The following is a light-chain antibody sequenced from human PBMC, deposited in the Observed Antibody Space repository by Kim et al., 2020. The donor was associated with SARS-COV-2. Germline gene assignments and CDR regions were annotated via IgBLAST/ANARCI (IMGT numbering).Light chain of an antibody. CDR1: LSVNSN. CDR3: QQSNSWPLT. Sequence: VSPGETAPRSCRARLSVNSNLAWYQHKPGQTPRLLIYGTSTRATGIPARFSGSGSGTEFSLTISSLQSEDIAIYYCQQSNSWPLTFGGGTKVDIK. CDR2: GTS. J-gene: IGKJ4*01. V-gene: IGKV3-15*01.